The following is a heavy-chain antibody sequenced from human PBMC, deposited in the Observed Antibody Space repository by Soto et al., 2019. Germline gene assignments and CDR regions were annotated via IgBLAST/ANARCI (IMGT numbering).Heavy chain of an antibody. Sequence: QVQLVQSGAEVKKPGASVTVSCKASGYTFSDYYLHWVRQAPGQGPEWMGRINPNSGDTKFAQKFQGRVTMTRDTSVRTAFMELNWLKPDDTAVYYCARESGVATATLDDYYFYMDVWGQGTTVTVSS. CDR2: INPNSGDT. V-gene: IGHV1-2*06. J-gene: IGHJ6*03. CDR1: GYTFSDYY. D-gene: IGHD5-12*01. CDR3: ARESGVATATLDDYYFYMDV.